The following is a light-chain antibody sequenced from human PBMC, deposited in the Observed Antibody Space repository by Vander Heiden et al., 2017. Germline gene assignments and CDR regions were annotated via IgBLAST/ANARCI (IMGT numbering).Light chain of an antibody. J-gene: IGLJ2*01. CDR1: ALPKQY. CDR2: KDS. CDR3: QSADSSGVV. V-gene: IGLV3-25*03. Sequence: SYELTQPPSVSVSPGQTARITCSGDALPKQYAYWYQQKPGQAPVLVKYKDSERPSGIPERFSGSSSGTTVTLTISGVQAEDEADYYCQSADSSGVVFGGGTKLTVL.